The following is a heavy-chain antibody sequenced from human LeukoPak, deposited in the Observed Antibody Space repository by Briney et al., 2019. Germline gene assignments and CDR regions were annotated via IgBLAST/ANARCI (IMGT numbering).Heavy chain of an antibody. CDR3: AREVTTWRYFDY. Sequence: KTGGSLRLSCAASGFTFSSYSMNWVRQAPGKGLEWVSSISSSSSYIYYADSVKGRFTSSRDNAKNSLYLQMNSLRAEDTAVYYCAREVTTWRYFDYWGQGTLVIVSS. V-gene: IGHV3-21*01. D-gene: IGHD4-17*01. CDR1: GFTFSSYS. CDR2: ISSSSSYI. J-gene: IGHJ4*02.